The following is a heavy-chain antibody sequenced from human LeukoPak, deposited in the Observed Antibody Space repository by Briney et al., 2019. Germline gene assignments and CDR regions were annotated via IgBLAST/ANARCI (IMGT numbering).Heavy chain of an antibody. CDR2: ITGSGSRT. Sequence: PGGSLRLSCAASGFAFSSHAMSWVRQAPGKGLEWVSVITGSGSRTDYVDSVKGRFTISRDNLKNTLYLQMNSLRVEDTAVYFCAKEKLAYCGDDCFGENFQDWGQGTLVTVSS. CDR3: AKEKLAYCGDDCFGENFQD. D-gene: IGHD2-21*02. V-gene: IGHV3-23*01. J-gene: IGHJ1*01. CDR1: GFAFSSHA.